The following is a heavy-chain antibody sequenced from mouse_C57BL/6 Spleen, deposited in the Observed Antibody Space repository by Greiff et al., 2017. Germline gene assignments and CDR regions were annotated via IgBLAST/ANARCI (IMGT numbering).Heavy chain of an antibody. Sequence: QVQLQQPGAELVKPGASVKVSCKVSGYTFTDHTIHWMKQRPEQGLEWIGYIYPRDGSTKYNEKFKGKATLTADKSSSTAYMQLNSLTSEDSAVYFCARRTPLLGRFDYWGQGTTLTVSS. V-gene: IGHV1-78*01. CDR2: IYPRDGST. CDR3: ARRTPLLGRFDY. D-gene: IGHD1-1*01. CDR1: GYTFTDHT. J-gene: IGHJ2*01.